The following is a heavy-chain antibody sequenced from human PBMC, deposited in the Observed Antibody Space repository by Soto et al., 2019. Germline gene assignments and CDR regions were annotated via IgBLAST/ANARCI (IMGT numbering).Heavy chain of an antibody. CDR2: IYYSGST. CDR3: AVGYSSSWYRDYYYYGMDV. Sequence: SETLSLTCTVSGGSISSGGYYWSWIRQHPGKGLEWIGYIYYSGSTYYNPSLKSRVTISVDTSKNQFSLKLSSVTAVDTAVYYCAVGYSSSWYRDYYYYGMDVWGQGTTVTVSS. CDR1: GGSISSGGYY. J-gene: IGHJ6*02. V-gene: IGHV4-31*03. D-gene: IGHD6-13*01.